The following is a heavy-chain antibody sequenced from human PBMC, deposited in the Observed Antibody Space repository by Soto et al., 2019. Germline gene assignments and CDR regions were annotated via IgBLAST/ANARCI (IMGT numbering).Heavy chain of an antibody. CDR3: ARVGDSSSWYVKFSYYYYGMDV. CDR1: GFTFSSYS. V-gene: IGHV3-21*01. Sequence: EVQLVESGGGLVKPGGSLRLSCAASGFTFSSYSMNWVRQAPGKGLEWVSSISSSSSYIYYADSVKGRFTISRDNAKNSLYLQMNSLRAEDTAVYYCARVGDSSSWYVKFSYYYYGMDVWGQGTTVTVSS. D-gene: IGHD6-13*01. CDR2: ISSSSSYI. J-gene: IGHJ6*02.